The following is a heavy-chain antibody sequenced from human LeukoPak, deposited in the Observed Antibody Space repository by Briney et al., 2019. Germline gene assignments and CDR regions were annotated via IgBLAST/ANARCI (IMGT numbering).Heavy chain of an antibody. CDR1: GDSITSHA. J-gene: IGHJ4*02. V-gene: IGHV4-59*03. CDR3: ALSGYGSADY. CDR2: IHSSGST. Sequence: SETPSLTCTVSGDSITSHAWCWIRLPPGKGLEWIGYIHSSGSTSYSPSLESRVTITRDTSKNQFSLKMIPVTAADTAVYYCALSGYGSADYLGRGTLVTVSS. D-gene: IGHD3-10*01.